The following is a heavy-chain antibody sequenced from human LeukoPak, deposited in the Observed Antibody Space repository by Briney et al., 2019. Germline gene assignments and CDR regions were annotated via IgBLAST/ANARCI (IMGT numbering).Heavy chain of an antibody. D-gene: IGHD1-26*01. CDR3: ARGGSYFDY. CDR2: ISYDGSNK. CDR1: GFTFSSYA. J-gene: IGHJ4*02. V-gene: IGHV3-30*04. Sequence: GGSLRLSCAASGFTFSSYAMHWVRQAPGKGLEWVAVISYDGSNKYYADSVKGRFTISRDNSKNTLYLQMNSLRTEDTAVYYCARGGSYFDYWGQGTLVTVSS.